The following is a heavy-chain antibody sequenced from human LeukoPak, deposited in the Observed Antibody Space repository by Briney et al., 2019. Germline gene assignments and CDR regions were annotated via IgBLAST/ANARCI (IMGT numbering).Heavy chain of an antibody. J-gene: IGHJ3*02. CDR3: ARDYLCAFDI. CDR1: GFTFSSYV. V-gene: IGHV3-74*01. D-gene: IGHD5-12*01. Sequence: SGGSLRLSCAASGFTFSSYVMHWVRQGPGKGLVWVSRINTDGSSTSNADSVKGRFTISRDNAKNTLYLQMNSLRAEDTAVYYCARDYLCAFDIWGQGTMVTVSS. CDR2: INTDGSST.